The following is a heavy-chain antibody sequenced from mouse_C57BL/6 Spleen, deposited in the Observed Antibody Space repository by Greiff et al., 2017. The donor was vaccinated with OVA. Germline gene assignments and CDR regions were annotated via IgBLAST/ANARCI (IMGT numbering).Heavy chain of an antibody. CDR2: ISSGSSTI. Sequence: DVKLVESGGGLVKPGGSLKLSCAASGFTFSDYGMHWVRQAPEKGLEWVAYISSGSSTIYYADTVKGRFTISRDNAKNTLFLQMTSLRSEDTAMYYCARPGGSNAMDYWGQGTSVTVSS. CDR3: ARPGGSNAMDY. D-gene: IGHD1-1*01. CDR1: GFTFSDYG. V-gene: IGHV5-17*01. J-gene: IGHJ4*01.